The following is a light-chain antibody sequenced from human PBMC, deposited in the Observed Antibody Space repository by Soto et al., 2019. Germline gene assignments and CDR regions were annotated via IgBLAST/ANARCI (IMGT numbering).Light chain of an antibody. J-gene: IGKJ1*01. CDR2: LGF. CDR1: QSLLHSNGFNY. V-gene: IGKV2-28*01. CDR3: MQALQTGWT. Sequence: DIVMTQSPLSLPVTPGEPASISCRSSQSLLHSNGFNYLDWYLQKPGQSPQLLIYLGFTRASGVPDRFSGSGSGTDFTLKISRVEAEDVGVYYCMQALQTGWTFGQGTKVEIK.